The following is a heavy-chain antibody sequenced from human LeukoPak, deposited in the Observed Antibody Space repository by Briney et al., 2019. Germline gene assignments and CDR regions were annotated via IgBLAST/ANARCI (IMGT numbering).Heavy chain of an antibody. J-gene: IGHJ4*02. Sequence: GGSLRLSCGASLFTFSNYGMHWVRQALGKGLEWVAVISYDGSKKYYAEPAKGRFTISRENSKSTLFLQMNSLRPEDTAVYYCAKDRAGGANSYYLDNWGQGTLVTVSS. CDR3: AKDRAGGANSYYLDN. CDR1: LFTFSNYG. V-gene: IGHV3-30*18. D-gene: IGHD2-21*01. CDR2: ISYDGSKK.